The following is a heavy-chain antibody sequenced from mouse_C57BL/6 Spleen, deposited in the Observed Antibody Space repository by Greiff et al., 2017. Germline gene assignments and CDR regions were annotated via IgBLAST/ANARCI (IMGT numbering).Heavy chain of an antibody. Sequence: VKLVESGAELAKPGASVKLSCKASGYTFTSYWMHWVKQRPGQGLEWIGYINPSSGYTKYNQKFKDKATLTADKSSSTAYMQLSSLTYEDSAVYYCARGYYDYLYAMDYWGQGTSVTVSS. D-gene: IGHD2-4*01. CDR2: INPSSGYT. J-gene: IGHJ4*01. CDR3: ARGYYDYLYAMDY. CDR1: GYTFTSYW. V-gene: IGHV1-7*01.